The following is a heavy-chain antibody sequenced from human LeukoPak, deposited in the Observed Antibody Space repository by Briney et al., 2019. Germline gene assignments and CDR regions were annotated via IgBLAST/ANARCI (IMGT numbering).Heavy chain of an antibody. CDR3: ARRSGSYYIWFDP. CDR2: INSDGSST. J-gene: IGHJ5*02. V-gene: IGHV3-74*01. D-gene: IGHD1-26*01. CDR1: GFTFSSYW. Sequence: HPGGSLRLSCAASGFTFSSYWVHWVRQAPGKGLVWVSRINSDGSSTSYADSVKGRFTISRDNAKNTLYLQMNSLRAEDTAVYYCARRSGSYYIWFDPWGQGTLVTVSS.